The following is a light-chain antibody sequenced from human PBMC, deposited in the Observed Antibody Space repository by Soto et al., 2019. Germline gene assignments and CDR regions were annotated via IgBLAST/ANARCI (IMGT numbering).Light chain of an antibody. CDR2: WAS. Sequence: DIVMTQSPDSLAVSLGERATINCKSSQSVFYSSNNKNYLAWYQQKPGQPPKLLIFWASTREPGVPDRFSGSGSGTDFTLTISSLQAEDVAVYYCQQYYSAPFTFGPGTKVDIK. CDR3: QQYYSAPFT. V-gene: IGKV4-1*01. CDR1: QSVFYSSNNKNY. J-gene: IGKJ3*01.